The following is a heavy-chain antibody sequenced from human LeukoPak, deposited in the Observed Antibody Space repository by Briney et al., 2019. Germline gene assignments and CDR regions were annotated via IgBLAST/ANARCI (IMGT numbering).Heavy chain of an antibody. J-gene: IGHJ3*02. Sequence: PSETLSLTCTVSGGSVSSGSYYWSWIRQPPGKGLEWIGYIYYSGSTNYNPSLKSRVTISVDTSKNQFSLKLSSVTAADTAVYYCARWSSGSRPYDAFDIWSQGTMVTVSS. CDR3: ARWSSGSRPYDAFDI. V-gene: IGHV4-61*01. CDR1: GGSVSSGSYY. CDR2: IYYSGST. D-gene: IGHD3-22*01.